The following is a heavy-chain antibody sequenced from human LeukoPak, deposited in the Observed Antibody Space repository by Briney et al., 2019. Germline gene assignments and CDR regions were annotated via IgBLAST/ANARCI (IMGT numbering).Heavy chain of an antibody. D-gene: IGHD6-19*01. CDR1: GFTVSSNY. J-gene: IGHJ5*02. CDR3: ASTRLRIAVAGTVFDP. V-gene: IGHV3-66*01. CDR2: IYSGGST. Sequence: GGSLRLSCAASGFTVSSNYMSWVRQAPGKGLEWVSVIYSGGSTYYADSVKGRFTISRDNSKNTLYLQMNSLRAEDTAVYYCASTRLRIAVAGTVFDPWGQGTLVTVSS.